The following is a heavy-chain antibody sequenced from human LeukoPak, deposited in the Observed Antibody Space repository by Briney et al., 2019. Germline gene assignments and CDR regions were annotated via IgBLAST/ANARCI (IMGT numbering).Heavy chain of an antibody. CDR3: AHSYYFGSRSYYNVWFAP. Sequence: SGPALVKPTQTLTLTCTFSGFSLSTSGVGVGWIRQPPGKALQWLALIYWDDEKYYSPSLKSRLSISRDTSRNQVVLTMPNLAPLDTGTYFCAHSYYFGSRSYYNVWFAPWGLGTLVSVSS. J-gene: IGHJ5*02. V-gene: IGHV2-5*02. CDR1: GFSLSTSGVG. CDR2: IYWDDEK. D-gene: IGHD3-10*01.